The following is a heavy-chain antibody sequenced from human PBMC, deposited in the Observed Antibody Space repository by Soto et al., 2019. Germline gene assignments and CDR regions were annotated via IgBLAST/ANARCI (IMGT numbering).Heavy chain of an antibody. CDR3: ARGVYDFWSGHPKGLDY. CDR2: IRSKANSYAT. CDR1: GFIFSGSA. D-gene: IGHD3-3*01. Sequence: EVQLVESGGGLVQPGGSLKLSCAASGFIFSGSAMEWVRQASGKGLEWVGRIRSKANSYATAYAVSVKGRFTISRDDSRNTAYLQMNSLKTEDTAVYYCARGVYDFWSGHPKGLDYWGQGTVVTNSS. J-gene: IGHJ4*02. V-gene: IGHV3-73*02.